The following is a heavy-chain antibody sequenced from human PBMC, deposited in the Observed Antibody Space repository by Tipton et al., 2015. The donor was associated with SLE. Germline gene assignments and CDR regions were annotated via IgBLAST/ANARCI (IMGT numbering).Heavy chain of an antibody. CDR3: ARDPHAVGDGESLDL. J-gene: IGHJ2*01. V-gene: IGHV4-39*07. CDR2: VHSSGST. CDR1: GGSMRGKSYF. Sequence: LRLSCTVSGGSMRGKSYFWCWIRQPPGRGLEWIGSVHSSGSTYYNPSLKSRVTISVDTSKNQFSLNLTSGTAADTAVYFCARDPHAVGDGESLDLWGRGTLVTVS. D-gene: IGHD1-26*01.